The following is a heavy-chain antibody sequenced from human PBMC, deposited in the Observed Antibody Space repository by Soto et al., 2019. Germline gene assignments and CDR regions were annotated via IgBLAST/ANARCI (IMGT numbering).Heavy chain of an antibody. Sequence: HVQLQESGPGPVTPSQTLSLSCTVSGVSITSGSYYWTWVRQSPGKGLEWSGYRYYSGNTYYNPSLNGRATISVDTSNNQFSLKLTSVTAADTAVYYCARGGSDTSGQTFIGWGPDCWGQGTLVTVSS. CDR2: RYYSGNT. D-gene: IGHD3-22*01. J-gene: IGHJ4*02. CDR1: GVSITSGSYY. V-gene: IGHV4-30-4*01. CDR3: ARGGSDTSGQTFIGWGPDC.